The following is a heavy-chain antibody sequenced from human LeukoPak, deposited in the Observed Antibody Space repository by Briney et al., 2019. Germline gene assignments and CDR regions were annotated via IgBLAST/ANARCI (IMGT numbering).Heavy chain of an antibody. CDR2: ITGGGGST. CDR3: AKVDLGSSPYLGMDV. Sequence: GGSLRLSCATSGFTFRSYAMSWVRQAPGKGLEWVSAITGGGGSTYYADSVKGRFTISRDNSKNTLYLQMNSLRAEDTAVYYCAKVDLGSSPYLGMDVWGQGTTVTVSS. J-gene: IGHJ6*02. D-gene: IGHD6-13*01. V-gene: IGHV3-23*01. CDR1: GFTFRSYA.